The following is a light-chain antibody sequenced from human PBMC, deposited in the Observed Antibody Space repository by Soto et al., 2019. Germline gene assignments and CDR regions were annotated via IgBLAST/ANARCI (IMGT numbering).Light chain of an antibody. CDR3: QQYIAWPLT. CDR2: GAS. CDR1: QSVNNN. V-gene: IGKV3-15*01. Sequence: EIVMTQSPATLSVSPGERATLFCRASQSVNNNFLAWYQQKPGQAPRLLIHGASTRATGIPARFSGSGSGTGFTLTISSLQSEDFAVYYCQQYIAWPLTFGGGTKVEIK. J-gene: IGKJ4*01.